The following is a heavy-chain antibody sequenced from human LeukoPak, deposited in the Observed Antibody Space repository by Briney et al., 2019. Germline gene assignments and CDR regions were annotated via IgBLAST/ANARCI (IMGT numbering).Heavy chain of an antibody. D-gene: IGHD3-3*01. CDR3: ARGGSITIFGVVIHNWFDP. Sequence: SETLSLTCAVYGGSFSGYYWSWIRQPPGKRLEWIGEINHSGSTNYNPSLKSRVTISVDTSKNQFSLKLSSVTAADTAVYYCARGGSITIFGVVIHNWFDPWGQGTLVTVSS. CDR1: GGSFSGYY. CDR2: INHSGST. V-gene: IGHV4-34*01. J-gene: IGHJ5*02.